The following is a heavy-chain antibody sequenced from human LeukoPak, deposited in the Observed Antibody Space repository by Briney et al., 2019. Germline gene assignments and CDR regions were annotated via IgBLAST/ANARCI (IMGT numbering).Heavy chain of an antibody. V-gene: IGHV3-23*01. CDR1: GFTFSNYA. J-gene: IGHJ4*02. Sequence: GGSLRLSCAASGFTFSNYAMSWVRQAPGKGLEWVSTISGNGDTYYADSVKGRFAISRDNSKNTLYLQMNSLRAEDTAVYYCARAGRGYFDYWGQGTLVTVSS. CDR3: ARAGRGYFDY. D-gene: IGHD3-10*01. CDR2: ISGNGDT.